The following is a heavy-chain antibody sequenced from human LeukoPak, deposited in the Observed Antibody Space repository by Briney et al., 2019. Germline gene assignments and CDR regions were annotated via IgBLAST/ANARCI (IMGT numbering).Heavy chain of an antibody. CDR3: ARDRSVWYAGSSWFDP. CDR1: GFTFSSYS. V-gene: IGHV3-21*01. CDR2: ISSSSSYI. Sequence: GGSLSLSCAASGFTFSSYSMNWVRQAPGKGLEWVSSISSSSSYIYYADSVKGRFTISRDNAKNSVYLQMNSLRAEVTAVYYCARDRSVWYAGSSWFDPWGQGTLVTVS. D-gene: IGHD6-19*01. J-gene: IGHJ5*02.